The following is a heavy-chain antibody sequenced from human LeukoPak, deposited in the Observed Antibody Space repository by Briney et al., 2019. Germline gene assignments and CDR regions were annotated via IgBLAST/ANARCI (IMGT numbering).Heavy chain of an antibody. D-gene: IGHD2-15*01. V-gene: IGHV3-30-3*01. CDR2: ISYDGSNK. CDR1: GFTFSSYA. J-gene: IGHJ5*02. Sequence: PGGSLRLSCAASGFTFSSYAMHWVRQAPGKGLEWVAVISYDGSNKYYADSVKGRFTISRDNSKNTLYLQMSSLRAEDTAVYYCARDNIVVVVAATAGWFDPWGQGTLVTVSS. CDR3: ARDNIVVVVAATAGWFDP.